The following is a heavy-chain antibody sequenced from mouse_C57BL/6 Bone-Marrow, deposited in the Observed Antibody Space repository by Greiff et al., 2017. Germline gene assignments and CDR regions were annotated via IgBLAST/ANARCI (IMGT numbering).Heavy chain of an antibody. V-gene: IGHV1-76*01. J-gene: IGHJ3*01. Sequence: VQLQQSGAELVRPGASVKLSCKASGYTFTDYYINWVKQRPGQGLEWIARIYPGSGNTYYNEKFKGKATLTAEKSSSTAYMQLSSLTSEDSAVYFGARGGYGSSGFADWGQGTLVTVSA. CDR2: IYPGSGNT. CDR1: GYTFTDYY. CDR3: ARGGYGSSGFAD. D-gene: IGHD1-1*01.